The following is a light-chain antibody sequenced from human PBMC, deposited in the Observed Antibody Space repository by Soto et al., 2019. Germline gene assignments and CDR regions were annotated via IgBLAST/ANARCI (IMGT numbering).Light chain of an antibody. CDR3: QQSYSTLRT. J-gene: IGKJ2*01. V-gene: IGKV1-39*01. CDR1: QSISSY. CDR2: AAS. Sequence: DIPMTQSPSSLSASVGDRVTITCRASQSISSYLNGYQQKPGKAPKLLIYAASSLQSGVPSRFSGSGSGTDFTLTSSSLQPEDFATYYCQQSYSTLRTFGQGTKLDIK.